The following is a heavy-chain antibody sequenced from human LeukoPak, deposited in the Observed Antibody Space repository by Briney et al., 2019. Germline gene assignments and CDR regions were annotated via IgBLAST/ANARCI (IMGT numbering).Heavy chain of an antibody. D-gene: IGHD5-12*01. V-gene: IGHV3-21*01. Sequence: GGSLRLSCAASGFTFSSYSMNWVRQAPGKGLEWVSSISSSSSYIYYADSVKGRFTISRDNAKNSLYLQMNGLRAEDTAVYYCAPSPIVATIRNFDYWGQGTLVTVSS. CDR1: GFTFSSYS. CDR2: ISSSSSYI. J-gene: IGHJ4*02. CDR3: APSPIVATIRNFDY.